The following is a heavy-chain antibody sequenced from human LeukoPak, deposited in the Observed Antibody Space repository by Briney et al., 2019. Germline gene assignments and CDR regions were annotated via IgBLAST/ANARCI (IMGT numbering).Heavy chain of an antibody. J-gene: IGHJ3*02. D-gene: IGHD5/OR15-5a*01. V-gene: IGHV3-64*01. CDR3: ARERYSVNDFDAVDI. CDR2: ISSNGGST. Sequence: PGGSLRLSCAASGFTFSSYAMHWVRQAPGKGLEYVSGISSNGGSTYYANSVKGRFTISRDNSKNTLSLQMGSLRADDMAVYFCARERYSVNDFDAVDIWGQGTTVTVSS. CDR1: GFTFSSYA.